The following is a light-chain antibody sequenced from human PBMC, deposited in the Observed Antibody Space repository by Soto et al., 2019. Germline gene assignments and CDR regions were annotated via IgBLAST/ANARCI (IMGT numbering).Light chain of an antibody. CDR3: ETWDNNTV. Sequence: QPVLTQSSAASASLGSSVRLTCTVSGGHDTIIAWHQQQPGKAPRYLMNLEGSGRYNKASGVPDRFSVSSSGADHYLAISNLQSDDEADYYCETWDNNTVFGGGTKLTVL. CDR2: LEGSGRY. J-gene: IGLJ2*01. V-gene: IGLV4-60*03. CDR1: GGHDTI.